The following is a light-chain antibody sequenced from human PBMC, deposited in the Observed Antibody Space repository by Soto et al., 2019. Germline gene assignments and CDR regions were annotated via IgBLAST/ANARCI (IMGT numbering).Light chain of an antibody. Sequence: QSVLTQPPSVSGAPGQRVTISCTGSTSNIGAGYDLHWYQQLPGTAPKLLIYDDNNRPSGVPDRFSGSKSGTSASLAITGLQAEDEADYYCQSYESSLSGYVFGTGTKVTVL. CDR1: TSNIGAGYD. J-gene: IGLJ1*01. V-gene: IGLV1-40*01. CDR2: DDN. CDR3: QSYESSLSGYV.